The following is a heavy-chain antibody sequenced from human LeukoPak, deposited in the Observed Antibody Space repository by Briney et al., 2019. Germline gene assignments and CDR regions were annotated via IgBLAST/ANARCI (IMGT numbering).Heavy chain of an antibody. CDR1: GGSISSSY. Sequence: SETLSLTCTVSGGSISSSYWSWIRQPPGKGLEWIGYIYYSGSTNYNPSLKSRVTISVDTSKNQFSLKLSSVTAADTAVYYCARTSRYYYASGMPPKVIYFDYWGQRALVTVSS. CDR2: IYYSGST. J-gene: IGHJ4*02. V-gene: IGHV4-59*01. CDR3: ARTSRYYYASGMPPKVIYFDY. D-gene: IGHD3-10*01.